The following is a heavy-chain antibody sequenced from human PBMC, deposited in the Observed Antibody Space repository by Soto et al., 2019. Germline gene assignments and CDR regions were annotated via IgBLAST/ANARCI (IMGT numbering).Heavy chain of an antibody. D-gene: IGHD5-18*01. CDR1: GGSTNSYY. CDR3: ARRGGYSKGYNYFYMDV. CDR2: IYFRGNT. J-gene: IGHJ6*03. V-gene: IGHV4-59*12. Sequence: SETLSLTCTVSGGSTNSYYWSWIRQPPGKGLEWIGPIYFRGNTNYSPSLKSRVTISIDTSKNQFSLKLTSVTAADTAVYYCARRGGYSKGYNYFYMDVWGKGTTVTVSS.